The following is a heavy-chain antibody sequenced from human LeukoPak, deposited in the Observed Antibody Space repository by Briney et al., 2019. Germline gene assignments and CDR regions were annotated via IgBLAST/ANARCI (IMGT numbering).Heavy chain of an antibody. CDR3: ARDNNGNSFEY. J-gene: IGHJ4*02. CDR1: GYTFTDYY. CDR2: INPNSGGT. Sequence: ASVKVSCKASGYTFTDYYMHWVRQAPGQGLEWMGWINPNSGGTNYAQKFQGRVTMTRDTSISIVYMELSRLTSDDTAVYYCARDNNGNSFEYWGQGTLVAVSS. V-gene: IGHV1-2*02. D-gene: IGHD1-1*01.